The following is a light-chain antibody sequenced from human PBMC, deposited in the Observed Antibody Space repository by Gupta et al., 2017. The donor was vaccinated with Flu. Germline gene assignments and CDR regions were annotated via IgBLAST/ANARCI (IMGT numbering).Light chain of an antibody. CDR2: DAT. CDR1: SSDVGTFKF. CDR3: FSYVGDSSWV. V-gene: IGLV2-23*01. J-gene: IGLJ3*02. Sequence: QSALTQPASVSGSLGQSITFSCTGTSSDVGTFKFFSWYQQHAGKVPKLIISDATKRPAGVSDRFSGSKSGNTASLTISGLQPEDEGHYYCFSYVGDSSWVFGGGTRLTVL.